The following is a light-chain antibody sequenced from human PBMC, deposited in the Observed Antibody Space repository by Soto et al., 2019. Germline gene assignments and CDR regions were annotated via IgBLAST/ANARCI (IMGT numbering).Light chain of an antibody. CDR2: KAS. CDR1: QGIGNE. V-gene: IGKV1-5*03. CDR3: QHYNSYSEA. Sequence: DIQMTQSPASLSASVGDRVTITCRASQGIGNELSWYQQKPGKAPKLLIYKASTLKSGVPSRFSGSGSGTEFTLTISSLQPDDFATYYCQHYNSYSEAFGQGTKWIS. J-gene: IGKJ1*01.